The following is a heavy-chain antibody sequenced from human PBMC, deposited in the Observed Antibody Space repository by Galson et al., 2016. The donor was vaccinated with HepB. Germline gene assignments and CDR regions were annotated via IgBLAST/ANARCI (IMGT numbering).Heavy chain of an antibody. D-gene: IGHD3-16*01. Sequence: SVKVSCKVSDYSLAELCMHWVRQAPGRGLEWMGGFDCDDGETIYAVKFQGRFIMTEDRSTDTAFMELSRLTPDDTAVYYCATGTDFGGTRFFYGMEAWGEGTSVTVSS. CDR3: ATGTDFGGTRFFYGMEA. J-gene: IGHJ6*04. CDR2: FDCDDGET. V-gene: IGHV1-24*01. CDR1: DYSLAELC.